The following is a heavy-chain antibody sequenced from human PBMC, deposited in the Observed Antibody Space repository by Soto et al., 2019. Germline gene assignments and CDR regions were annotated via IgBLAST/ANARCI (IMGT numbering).Heavy chain of an antibody. D-gene: IGHD3-10*01. CDR3: AKGAWFGELFPFAY. J-gene: IGHJ4*02. CDR1: GFTFSSFG. Sequence: QVQLVESGGGVVQPGRSLRLSCAASGFTFSSFGMHWVRQAPGKGLEWVALISHDGSNKYYADSVKGRFTISRDNSKNRLYLQMSSVRAEDTAVYYCAKGAWFGELFPFAYWGKGTLVTVSS. V-gene: IGHV3-30*18. CDR2: ISHDGSNK.